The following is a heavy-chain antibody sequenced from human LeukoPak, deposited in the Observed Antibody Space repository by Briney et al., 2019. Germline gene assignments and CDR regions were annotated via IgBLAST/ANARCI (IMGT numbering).Heavy chain of an antibody. CDR3: AKGEYDSGWYKWFGP. V-gene: IGHV3-23*01. D-gene: IGHD6-19*01. J-gene: IGHJ5*02. CDR1: GITFRTYA. Sequence: PGGSLRLSCAASGITFRTYAMTCVRQAPGKGLEWVSSINYSGSGTFYADSVKGRFTISRDNSKDTLYLQINNLRVEDMAVYYCAKGEYDSGWYKWFGPWGQGTLVTVSS. CDR2: INYSGSGT.